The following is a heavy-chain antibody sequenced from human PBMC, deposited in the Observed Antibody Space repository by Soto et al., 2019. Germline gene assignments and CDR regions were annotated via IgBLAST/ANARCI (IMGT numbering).Heavy chain of an antibody. Sequence: QVQLRQSGPGLVKPSQTLSLTCAISGDSVSRNGVAWNWVRQSPSRGLEWLGRTYYRSKWSSDYAVSIKSRITTNQDTSKSQVSLQLNAVTPEDSAVYYGVRGQHSAFDYWGQGTLVTVSS. CDR3: VRGQHSAFDY. J-gene: IGHJ4*02. CDR2: TYYRSKWSS. V-gene: IGHV6-1*01. D-gene: IGHD3-3*02. CDR1: GDSVSRNGVA.